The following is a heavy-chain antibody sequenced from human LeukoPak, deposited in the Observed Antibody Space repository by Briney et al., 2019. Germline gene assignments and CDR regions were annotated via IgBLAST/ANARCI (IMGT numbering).Heavy chain of an antibody. Sequence: SETLSLTCTVSGGSISSSSYYWSWIRQPPGKGLEWIGYIYYSGSTYYNPSLKSRVTISVDTSKNQFSLKLSSVTAADTAVYYCARDASIVVVPAAVSKRMDVWGKGTTVTVSS. CDR3: ARDASIVVVPAAVSKRMDV. CDR1: GGSISSSSYY. CDR2: IYYSGST. D-gene: IGHD2-2*01. V-gene: IGHV4-30-4*08. J-gene: IGHJ6*04.